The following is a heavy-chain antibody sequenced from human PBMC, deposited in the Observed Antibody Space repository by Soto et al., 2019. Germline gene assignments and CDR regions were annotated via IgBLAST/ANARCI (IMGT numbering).Heavy chain of an antibody. J-gene: IGHJ4*02. V-gene: IGHV4-34*01. CDR3: ARVSGHGSRMKNFDY. Sequence: PSETLSLTCAVYGGSFSGYYWSWIRQPPGKGLEWIGEINHSGSTNYNPSLKSRVTISADTSKNQFSLKLSSVTAADTAVYYCARVSGHGSRMKNFDYWGQGTLVTVSS. CDR1: GGSFSGYY. CDR2: INHSGST. D-gene: IGHD3-10*01.